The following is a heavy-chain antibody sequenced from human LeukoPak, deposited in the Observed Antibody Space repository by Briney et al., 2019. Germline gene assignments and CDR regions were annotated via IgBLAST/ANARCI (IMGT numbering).Heavy chain of an antibody. Sequence: PGGSLRLSCAASGFTFSSNGMHWVRQAPGKGLEWVAVISYDGSNKYYADSVKGRFTISRDNSKNTLYLQMNSLRAEDTAVYYCAKDNGKLEPLPCYWGQGTLVTVSS. CDR1: GFTFSSNG. J-gene: IGHJ4*02. V-gene: IGHV3-30*18. CDR2: ISYDGSNK. D-gene: IGHD1-14*01. CDR3: AKDNGKLEPLPCY.